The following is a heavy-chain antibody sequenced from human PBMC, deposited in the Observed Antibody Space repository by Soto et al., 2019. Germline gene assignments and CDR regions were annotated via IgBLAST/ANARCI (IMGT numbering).Heavy chain of an antibody. V-gene: IGHV4-34*01. CDR3: ARGREIFGAVTPFEY. J-gene: IGHJ4*02. Sequence: PSETLSLTCAVYGAPFIGYYWTWIRQPPGKGLEWIGEINHTGSTKYNPSLKSRVTISLDTSKNQFSLSLRSVTAADTAVYYCARGREIFGAVTPFEYWGQGTQVTVSS. CDR1: GAPFIGYY. CDR2: INHTGST. D-gene: IGHD3-3*01.